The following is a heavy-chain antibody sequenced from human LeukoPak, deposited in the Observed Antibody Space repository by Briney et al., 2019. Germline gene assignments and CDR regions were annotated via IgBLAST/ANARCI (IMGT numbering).Heavy chain of an antibody. CDR2: ISYDGSNK. Sequence: PGGSLRLSCAASGFTFSSYGMHWVRQAPGKGLEWVAVISYDGSNKYYADSVKGRFTISRDNSKNTLYLQMNSLRAEDTAVYYCAKWARYCSGGSCYSVGDPTNYGMDVWGQGTTVTVSS. J-gene: IGHJ6*02. CDR3: AKWARYCSGGSCYSVGDPTNYGMDV. V-gene: IGHV3-30*18. CDR1: GFTFSSYG. D-gene: IGHD2-15*01.